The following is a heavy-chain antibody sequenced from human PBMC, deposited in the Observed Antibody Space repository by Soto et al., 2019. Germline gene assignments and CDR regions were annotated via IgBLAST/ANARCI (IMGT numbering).Heavy chain of an antibody. D-gene: IGHD5-12*01. V-gene: IGHV3-30-3*01. CDR3: VRDPVDYRGSWTHGMDV. CDR1: GLTFGRFA. J-gene: IGHJ6*04. CDR2: MSYDGSNK. Sequence: PGGSLRLSCAVSGLTFGRFAMHWVRQAPGKGLEWEAVMSYDGSNKDYADSVKGRFTISRDNSNRTLYVQMNSLRAEDTAVYYCVRDPVDYRGSWTHGMDVWGKGTKVTVSS.